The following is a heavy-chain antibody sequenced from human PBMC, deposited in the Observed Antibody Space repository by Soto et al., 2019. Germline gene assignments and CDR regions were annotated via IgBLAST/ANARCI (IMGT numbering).Heavy chain of an antibody. J-gene: IGHJ4*02. CDR2: ISAYNGNT. D-gene: IGHD4-17*01. V-gene: IGHV1-18*04. CDR3: ARDHLATVTTSFDY. Sequence: ASMNFSCKASGYTFTSYGLSWVRQAPGQGLEWMGWISAYNGNTNDAQKLQGRVTMTTDTSTSTAYMELRSLRSDDTAVYYCARDHLATVTTSFDYWGQGTLVTVS. CDR1: GYTFTSYG.